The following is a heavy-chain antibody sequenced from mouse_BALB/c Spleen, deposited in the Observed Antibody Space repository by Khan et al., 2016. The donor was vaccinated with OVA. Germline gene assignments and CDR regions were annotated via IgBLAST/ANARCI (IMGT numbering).Heavy chain of an antibody. CDR2: IWGDGSI. J-gene: IGHJ4*01. Sequence: QVQLKESGPGLVAPSQSLSITCTVSGFSLISYGVNWVRQPPGKGLEWLGVIWGDGSINYHSTLKSRLIISKDNSKRQVFLTLNSLQTDDTATYYCAKFTLDFYSMDYWGQGTSVTVSS. V-gene: IGHV2-3*01. CDR1: GFSLISYG. CDR3: AKFTLDFYSMDY. D-gene: IGHD1-1*02.